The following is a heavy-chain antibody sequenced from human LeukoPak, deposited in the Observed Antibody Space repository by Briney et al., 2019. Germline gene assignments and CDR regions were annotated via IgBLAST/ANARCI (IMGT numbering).Heavy chain of an antibody. Sequence: SETLSLTCAVYGGSFSGYYWSWIRQPSGKGLEWIGEINHSGSTNYNPSLKSRVTISVDTSKNQFSLKLSSVTAADTAVYYCARGLTYYYMDVWGKGTTVTVSS. CDR1: GGSFSGYY. V-gene: IGHV4-34*01. CDR3: ARGLTYYYMDV. CDR2: INHSGST. J-gene: IGHJ6*03.